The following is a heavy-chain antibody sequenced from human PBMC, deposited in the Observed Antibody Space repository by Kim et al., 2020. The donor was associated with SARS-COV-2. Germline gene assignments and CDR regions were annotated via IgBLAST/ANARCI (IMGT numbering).Heavy chain of an antibody. CDR3: ARVPNSCPYYLGMFV. CDR1: GGSISGYY. Sequence: SETLSLTCTVSGGSISGYYWSWIRQPPGKGLEWIGYLFYSGSTNYNPSFKSRVTISVDASKNQFSLNLSSVTAADTAVYYCARVPNSCPYYLGMFVLGQ. J-gene: IGHJ6*01. V-gene: IGHV4-59*01. D-gene: IGHD3-10*01. CDR2: LFYSGST.